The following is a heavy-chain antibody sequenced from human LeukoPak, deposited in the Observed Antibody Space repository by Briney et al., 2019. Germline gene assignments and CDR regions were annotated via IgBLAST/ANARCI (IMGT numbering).Heavy chain of an antibody. Sequence: KASETLSHTCAVYGVSISSGNWGSWVRQSPGRGLGWIGEIYNSGRTNYNPSRKSRVKIKLDKTKKHFSLNLTSVTAADTAVYYCARYRGGSGYHFDYWGQGTLVTVSS. V-gene: IGHV4-4*02. D-gene: IGHD5-12*01. CDR1: GVSISSGNW. CDR3: ARYRGGSGYHFDY. J-gene: IGHJ4*02. CDR2: IYNSGRT.